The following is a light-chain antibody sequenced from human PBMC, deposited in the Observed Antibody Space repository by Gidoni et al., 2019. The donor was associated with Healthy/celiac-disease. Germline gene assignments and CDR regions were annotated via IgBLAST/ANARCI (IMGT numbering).Light chain of an antibody. J-gene: IGKJ4*01. CDR3: QQSSNWPLT. V-gene: IGKV3-11*01. CDR2: EAS. CDR1: LSVSSY. Sequence: IVFTHSPATLSLSPVESATLSCRASLSVSSYLAWYQQKPGQAPRLLIYEASNRATGIPARFSGSGSGTDFTITISSLEPEDFAVYYCQQSSNWPLTFGGGTKVEIK.